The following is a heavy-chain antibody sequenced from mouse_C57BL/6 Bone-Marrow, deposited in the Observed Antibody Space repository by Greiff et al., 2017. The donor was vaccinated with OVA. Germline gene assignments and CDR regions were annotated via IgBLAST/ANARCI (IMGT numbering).Heavy chain of an antibody. CDR3: AREWTYYYGSSPYWYFDV. V-gene: IGHV1-85*01. D-gene: IGHD1-1*01. Sequence: QVQLKQSGPVLVKPGASVKMSCKASGYTFTDYYMNWVKQRPGQGLEWIGWIYPRDGSTKYNEKFKGKATLTVDTSSSTAYMELHSLTSEDSAVYFCAREWTYYYGSSPYWYFDVWGTGTTVTVSS. CDR1: GYTFTDYY. J-gene: IGHJ1*03. CDR2: IYPRDGST.